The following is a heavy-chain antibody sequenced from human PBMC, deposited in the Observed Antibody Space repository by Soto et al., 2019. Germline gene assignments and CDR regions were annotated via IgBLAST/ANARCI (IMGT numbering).Heavy chain of an antibody. CDR3: ARMTVWFGNYYFDY. CDR2: IYYSGST. Sequence: QVQLQESGPGLVKPSQTLSLTCTVSGGSISSGGYYWSWIRQHPGKGLEWIGYIYYSGSTYYNPSLKSRVTISVDTSKNQFSLKLSSVTAADTAVYYCARMTVWFGNYYFDYWGQGTLVTVSS. V-gene: IGHV4-31*03. J-gene: IGHJ4*02. CDR1: GGSISSGGYY. D-gene: IGHD3-10*01.